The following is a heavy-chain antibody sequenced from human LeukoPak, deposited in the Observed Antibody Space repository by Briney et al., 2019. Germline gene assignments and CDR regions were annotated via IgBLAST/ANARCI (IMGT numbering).Heavy chain of an antibody. J-gene: IGHJ4*02. CDR1: GFTVSSNY. CDR3: ARGTSDARYYFDY. Sequence: GGSLRLSCAASGFTVSSNYMSWVRQAPGKGLEWVSGINWNGGSTGYADSVKGRFTISRDNAKNSLYLQMNSLRAEDTALYYCARGTSDARYYFDYWGQGILVTVSS. CDR2: INWNGGST. V-gene: IGHV3-20*04. D-gene: IGHD1-1*01.